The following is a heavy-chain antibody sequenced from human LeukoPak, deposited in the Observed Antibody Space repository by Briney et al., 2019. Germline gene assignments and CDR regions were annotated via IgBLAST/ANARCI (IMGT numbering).Heavy chain of an antibody. CDR2: IHRAGRT. Sequence: SETLSLTCAVSGVSISSSEWWIWVRQPPGQGQEWIGEIHRAGRTRYNPSLKSRVTISMDYSKNQFSLKLTSVTAADTAIYYCGKTDIYFNPIDYWGPGSLVTVSS. CDR3: GKTDIYFNPIDY. J-gene: IGHJ4*02. V-gene: IGHV4-4*02. D-gene: IGHD3-9*01. CDR1: GVSISSSEW.